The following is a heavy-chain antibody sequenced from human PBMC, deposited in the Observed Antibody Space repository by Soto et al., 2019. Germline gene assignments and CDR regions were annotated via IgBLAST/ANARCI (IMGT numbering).Heavy chain of an antibody. CDR1: GFTFGDYA. Sequence: GGSLRLSCTASGFTFGDYAMSWFRQAPGKGLEWVGFIRSKAYGGTTEYAASVKGRFTISRDDSKSIAYLQMNSLKTEDTAVYYCTRDLSAGDYAPPFDYWGQGTLVTVSS. J-gene: IGHJ4*02. V-gene: IGHV3-49*03. D-gene: IGHD4-17*01. CDR2: IRSKAYGGTT. CDR3: TRDLSAGDYAPPFDY.